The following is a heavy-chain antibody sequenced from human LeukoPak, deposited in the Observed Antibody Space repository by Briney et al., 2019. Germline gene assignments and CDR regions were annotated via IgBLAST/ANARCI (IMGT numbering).Heavy chain of an antibody. CDR2: ISSNSRYI. D-gene: IGHD2-15*01. CDR1: GFTFSSYS. Sequence: PGGSLRLSCVVSGFTFSSYSINWVRQAPGKGLEWVSSISSNSRYIYYADSVKGRFTISRDNAKNSLSLQMNSLRAEDTAVYYCARCSGSSTYHSDDYWGQGTLVTVSS. CDR3: ARCSGSSTYHSDDY. J-gene: IGHJ4*02. V-gene: IGHV3-21*01.